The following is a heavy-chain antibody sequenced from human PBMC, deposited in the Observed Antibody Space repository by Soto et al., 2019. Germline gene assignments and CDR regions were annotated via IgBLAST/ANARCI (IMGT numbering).Heavy chain of an antibody. Sequence: EVQLLESGGGLVQPGGSLRLSGAASGFNFNSHALTWVRQAPGKGLEWVSTISANIISTYYADSVKGRFTISRDNSKNTLYLQMSSLRVEDTAVYHCARVDTPTVRVGMDVWGQGTTVTVSS. V-gene: IGHV3-23*01. J-gene: IGHJ6*02. CDR2: ISANIIST. CDR1: GFNFNSHA. CDR3: ARVDTPTVRVGMDV. D-gene: IGHD2-15*01.